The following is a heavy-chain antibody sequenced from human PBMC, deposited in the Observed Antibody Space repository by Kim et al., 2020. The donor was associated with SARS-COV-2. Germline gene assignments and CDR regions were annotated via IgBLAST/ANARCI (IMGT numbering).Heavy chain of an antibody. CDR2: MKPKSGYV. D-gene: IGHD2-21*02. CDR1: EYTFTNYD. V-gene: IGHV1-8*01. CDR3: ARDFGGDSGWFDP. J-gene: IGHJ5*02. Sequence: ASVKVSCKASEYTFTNYDSNWVRQASGQGLEWIGWMKPKSGYVGYARKFQGRVTLTRDTSRSTAYMELTSLKSEDTAMYYCARDFGGDSGWFDPWGQGTLGTVSS.